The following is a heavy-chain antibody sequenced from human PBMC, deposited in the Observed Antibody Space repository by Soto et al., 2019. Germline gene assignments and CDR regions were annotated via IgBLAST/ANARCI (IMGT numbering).Heavy chain of an antibody. D-gene: IGHD1-26*01. J-gene: IGHJ4*02. CDR2: IKQDGSDK. CDR1: GFTFSNDW. Sequence: EVQLVESGGGLVQPGESLRLSCAASGFTFSNDWMSWVRQAPGKGMEWVANIKQDGSDKKYVDSVRGRFTISRDNAKNSLYLQMNSLRAEDTAVYYCSWYSWQYAVVWWGQGTLETVFS. CDR3: SWYSWQYAVVW. V-gene: IGHV3-7*04.